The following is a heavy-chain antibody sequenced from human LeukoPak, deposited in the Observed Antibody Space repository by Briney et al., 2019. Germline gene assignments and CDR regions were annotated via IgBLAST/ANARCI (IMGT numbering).Heavy chain of an antibody. V-gene: IGHV5-51*01. D-gene: IGHD6-19*01. CDR1: GYSFTSYW. CDR2: IYPGDSDT. Sequence: GESLKISCKGSGYSFTSYWIGWVRQMPGKGLEWMGIIYPGDSDTRYSPSFQGHVTISADKSISTAYLQWSSLKASDTAMYYCARLSGGIAVAGTEESDPWGQGTLVTVSS. J-gene: IGHJ5*02. CDR3: ARLSGGIAVAGTEESDP.